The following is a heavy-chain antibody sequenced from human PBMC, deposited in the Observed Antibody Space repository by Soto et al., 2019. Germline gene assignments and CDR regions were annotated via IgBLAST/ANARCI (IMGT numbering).Heavy chain of an antibody. D-gene: IGHD3-3*01. Sequence: SETLSLTCTVSGGSISSYYWSWIRQPPGKGLEWIGYIYYSGSTNYNPSLKSRVTISVDTSKNQFSLKLSSVTAADTAVYYCARSTYYDFWRGWFDPWGQGTLVTVSS. CDR3: ARSTYYDFWRGWFDP. J-gene: IGHJ5*02. CDR1: GGSISSYY. V-gene: IGHV4-59*01. CDR2: IYYSGST.